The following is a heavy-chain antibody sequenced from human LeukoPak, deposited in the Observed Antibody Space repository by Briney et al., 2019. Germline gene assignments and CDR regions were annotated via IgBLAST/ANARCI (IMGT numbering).Heavy chain of an antibody. V-gene: IGHV3-21*01. CDR1: GFTFSSYS. J-gene: IGHJ5*02. CDR3: ARGGSSHNNWFDP. D-gene: IGHD2-2*01. Sequence: GGSLRLSCAASGFTFSSYSMNWVRQAPGKGLEWVSSISSSSGYIYYADSVKGRFTISRDNAKNSLYLQMNSLRAEDTAVYYCARGGSSHNNWFDPWGQGTLVTVSS. CDR2: ISSSSGYI.